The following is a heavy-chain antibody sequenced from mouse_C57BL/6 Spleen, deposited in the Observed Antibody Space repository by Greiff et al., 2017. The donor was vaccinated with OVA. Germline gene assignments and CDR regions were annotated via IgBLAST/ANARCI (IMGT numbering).Heavy chain of an antibody. CDR1: GYSFTGYY. CDR2: INPSTGGT. J-gene: IGHJ4*01. V-gene: IGHV1-42*01. Sequence: EVQLQQSGPELVKPGASVKISCKASGYSFTGYYMNWVKQSPEKSLEWIGEINPSTGGTTYNQKFKAKATLTVDKSSSTAYMQLKSLTSEDSAVYYCARVGLGGSSYEAMDYWGQGTSVTVSS. CDR3: ARVGLGGSSYEAMDY. D-gene: IGHD1-1*01.